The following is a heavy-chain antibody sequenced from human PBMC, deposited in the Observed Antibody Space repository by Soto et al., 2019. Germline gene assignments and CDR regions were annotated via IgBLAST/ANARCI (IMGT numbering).Heavy chain of an antibody. Sequence: GGSLRLSCASSGFAFGDYYISWIRQAPGKGLEWVSYIVIGSDYTNYADSVKGRFTISRDNAKSSLYLQMSNIRAEDTAIYYCAKGKISTTTYTSFDARGQGTLVTV. CDR2: IVIGSDYT. D-gene: IGHD1-26*01. V-gene: IGHV3-11*05. CDR1: GFAFGDYY. CDR3: AKGKISTTTYTSFDA. J-gene: IGHJ5*02.